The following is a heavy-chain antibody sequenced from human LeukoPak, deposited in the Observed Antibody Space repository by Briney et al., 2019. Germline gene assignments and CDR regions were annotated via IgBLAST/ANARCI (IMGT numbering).Heavy chain of an antibody. D-gene: IGHD3-22*01. Sequence: PGGSLRLSCAASGFTFSSYGMSWVRQAPGKGLEWVSAISGSGGSTYYADSVKGRSTISRDNSKNTLYLQMNSLRAEDTAVYYCARDPSDYYDSSGYYYGDYYYYYMDVWGKGTTVTVSS. CDR1: GFTFSSYG. CDR3: ARDPSDYYDSSGYYYGDYYYYYMDV. J-gene: IGHJ6*03. V-gene: IGHV3-23*01. CDR2: ISGSGGST.